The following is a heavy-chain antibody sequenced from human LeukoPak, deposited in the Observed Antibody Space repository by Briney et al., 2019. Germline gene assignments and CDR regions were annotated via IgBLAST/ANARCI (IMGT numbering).Heavy chain of an antibody. CDR1: GDPINSIDW. Sequence: SETLSLTCAVSGDPINSIDWWSWVRRPPARGLEWIGEISQSGSTNYNPSLKSRITMSVDTSKNQFSLQLRSMTAADTAVYFCARATDDEFYLYYGMDVWGQGTTVTVSS. CDR3: ARATDDEFYLYYGMDV. V-gene: IGHV4-4*02. CDR2: ISQSGST. J-gene: IGHJ6*02. D-gene: IGHD3-16*01.